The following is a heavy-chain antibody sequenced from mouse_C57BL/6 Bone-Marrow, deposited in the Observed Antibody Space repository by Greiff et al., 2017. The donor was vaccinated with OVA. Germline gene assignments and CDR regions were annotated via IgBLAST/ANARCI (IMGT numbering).Heavy chain of an antibody. CDR1: GFTFSDYG. CDR2: ISNLAYSI. Sequence: DVMLVESGGGLVQPGGSLKLSCAASGFTFSDYGMAWVRQAPRKGPEWVAFISNLAYSIYYADTVTGRFTISRENAKNTLYLEMSSLRSEDTAMYYCARQDLGAWFAYWGQGTLVTVSA. V-gene: IGHV5-15*01. J-gene: IGHJ3*01. D-gene: IGHD4-1*01. CDR3: ARQDLGAWFAY.